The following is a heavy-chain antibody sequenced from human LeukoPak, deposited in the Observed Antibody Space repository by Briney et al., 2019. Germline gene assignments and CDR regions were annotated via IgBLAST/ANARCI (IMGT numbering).Heavy chain of an antibody. J-gene: IGHJ4*02. D-gene: IGHD3-16*01. V-gene: IGHV1-69*01. Sequence: SVKVSSKASGGTFTTYAISWVRQAPGQGLEWMGGIIPIFGTANYAQKFQGRVTITADESTSTAYMELSSLRSEDTAVYYCATDYDYVWGFDYWGQGTLVTVSS. CDR2: IIPIFGTA. CDR1: GGTFTTYA. CDR3: ATDYDYVWGFDY.